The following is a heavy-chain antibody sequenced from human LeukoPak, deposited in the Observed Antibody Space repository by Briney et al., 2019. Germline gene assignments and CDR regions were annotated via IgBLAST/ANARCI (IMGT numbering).Heavy chain of an antibody. CDR2: INHSGST. CDR1: GGSFSGHY. D-gene: IGHD2-15*01. Sequence: PSETLSLTCAVYGGSFSGHYWSWIRQPPGKGLEWIGEINHSGSTNYNPSLKSRVTISVDTSKNQFPLKLSSVTAADTAVYYCARERKYCSGGSSYYYYYYMDVWGKGTTVTVSS. V-gene: IGHV4-34*01. J-gene: IGHJ6*03. CDR3: ARERKYCSGGSSYYYYYYMDV.